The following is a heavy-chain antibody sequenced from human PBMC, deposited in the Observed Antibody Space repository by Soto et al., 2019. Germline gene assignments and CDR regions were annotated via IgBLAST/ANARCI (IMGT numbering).Heavy chain of an antibody. V-gene: IGHV4-30-4*01. CDR1: GGSISSGDYY. Sequence: PSETLSLTCTVSGGSISSGDYYWSWIRQPPGKGLEWIGYIYYSGSTYYNPSLKSRVTISVDTSKNQFSLKLSSVTAADTAVYYCAREGAEGIAAAGTIWGQGTTVTVSS. D-gene: IGHD6-13*01. CDR3: AREGAEGIAAAGTI. J-gene: IGHJ6*02. CDR2: IYYSGST.